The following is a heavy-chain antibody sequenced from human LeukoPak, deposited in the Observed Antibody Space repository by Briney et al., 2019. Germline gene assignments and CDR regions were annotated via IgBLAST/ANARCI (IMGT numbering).Heavy chain of an antibody. CDR2: INPNSGGT. D-gene: IGHD5-18*01. J-gene: IGHJ4*02. Sequence: ASVTVSCKASGYTFTGYYMHWVRQAPGQGLEWMGWINPNSGGTNYAQNFQGRVTMTRDTSISTAYMELSRLTSDDTAVYYCAREGYSYGFWYFDYWGQGNLVTVSS. V-gene: IGHV1-2*02. CDR1: GYTFTGYY. CDR3: AREGYSYGFWYFDY.